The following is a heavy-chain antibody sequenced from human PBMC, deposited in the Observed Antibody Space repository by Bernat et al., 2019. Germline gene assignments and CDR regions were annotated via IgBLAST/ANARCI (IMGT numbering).Heavy chain of an antibody. CDR2: INPNSGGT. CDR3: ARTGGHKLPSDKSGYGYGMDV. D-gene: IGHD6-25*01. J-gene: IGHJ6*02. Sequence: QVQLVQSGAEVKKPGASVKVSCKASGYTFTGYYMHWVRQAPGQGLEWMGWINPNSGGTNYAQKVQGWDGMTRDTTISTAYIELRKLRTDDAAVYYCARTGGHKLPSDKSGYGYGMDVWGQGTTVTVSS. CDR1: GYTFTGYY. V-gene: IGHV1-2*04.